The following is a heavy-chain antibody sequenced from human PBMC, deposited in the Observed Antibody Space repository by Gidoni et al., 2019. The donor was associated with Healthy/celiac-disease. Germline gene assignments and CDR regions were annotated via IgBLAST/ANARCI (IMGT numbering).Heavy chain of an antibody. V-gene: IGHV1-69*01. D-gene: IGHD3-16*01. CDR2: ILPIFGTA. Sequence: QVQLVQSGAEVKKPGSSVKVSCKASGGTFSSDAISWVRQAPGQGLEWMGGILPIFGTATYAQKFQGRFPIPADESTSTAYMELISLRSEDTSVYYCAHPPFSWPYYYYGMDVWGHVTTVTFSS. J-gene: IGHJ6*02. CDR3: AHPPFSWPYYYYGMDV. CDR1: GGTFSSDA.